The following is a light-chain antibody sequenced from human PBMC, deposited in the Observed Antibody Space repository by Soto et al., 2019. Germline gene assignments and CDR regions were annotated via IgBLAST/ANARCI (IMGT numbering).Light chain of an antibody. Sequence: IVLTQSPATLSLSPGERATLSCRASQSVGSYLAWYQQKPGQAPRLLIYDASTRASGIPARFSGSGSGTDFTLTISRLEPEDFAVYYCQQYGGSPRTFGQGTKVDIK. CDR2: DAS. J-gene: IGKJ1*01. CDR3: QQYGGSPRT. CDR1: QSVGSY. V-gene: IGKV3-11*01.